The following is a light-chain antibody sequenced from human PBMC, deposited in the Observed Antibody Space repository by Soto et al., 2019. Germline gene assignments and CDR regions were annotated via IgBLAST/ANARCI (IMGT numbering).Light chain of an antibody. J-gene: IGKJ1*01. CDR3: QQYNSYWT. CDR2: DAS. CDR1: QSINGW. V-gene: IGKV1-5*01. Sequence: DIHMTQSPSTLSASVGDRVTITCRASQSINGWLAWYQQKAGKAPKLLISDASSLESGVPSRFSGSGSGTEFTLSISSLQPDDLANYDGQQYNSYWTFGQGTKVVSK.